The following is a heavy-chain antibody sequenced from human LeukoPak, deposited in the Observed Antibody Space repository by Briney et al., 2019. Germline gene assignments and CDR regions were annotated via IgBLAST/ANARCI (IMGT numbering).Heavy chain of an antibody. V-gene: IGHV1-2*02. CDR3: ARDPGFTFGGVGAFDI. CDR2: INPNSGGT. D-gene: IGHD3-16*01. CDR1: GYTFTSYY. Sequence: ASVKVSCKASGYTFTSYYIHWVRQAPGQGLEWMGWINPNSGGTNYAQKFQGRVTMTRDTSISTAYMELSRLRSDDTAVYYCARDPGFTFGGVGAFDIWGQGTMVTVSS. J-gene: IGHJ3*02.